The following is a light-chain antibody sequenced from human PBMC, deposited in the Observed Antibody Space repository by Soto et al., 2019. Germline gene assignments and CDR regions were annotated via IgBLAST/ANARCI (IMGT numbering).Light chain of an antibody. J-gene: IGKJ4*01. CDR3: QKYDSAPLT. CDR1: QGFSNS. CDR2: GAS. V-gene: IGKV1-27*01. Sequence: DIQMTQSPSSLTASIGDRVTISCRASQGFSNSLAWYQQKPGKVPTLLIYGASILQSGFPSRFSGSGSGTEFTLTISCLQPEDVATYFCQKYDSAPLTFGGGTKVEIK.